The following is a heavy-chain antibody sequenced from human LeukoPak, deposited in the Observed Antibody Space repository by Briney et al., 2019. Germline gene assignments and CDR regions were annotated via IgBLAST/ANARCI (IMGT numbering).Heavy chain of an antibody. CDR1: GGTVSRYP. CDR3: ARDRPGRYCSTISCYSASPFDH. D-gene: IGHD2-2*02. Sequence: SVKVSCKASGGTVSRYPISWVRQAPGQGLEWMGGIIPIFGTANYAQKFQGRVTITADESTSTAYMELSSLRSEDTAVYYCARDRPGRYCSTISCYSASPFDHWGQGTLVTVSS. CDR2: IIPIFGTA. V-gene: IGHV1-69*13. J-gene: IGHJ5*02.